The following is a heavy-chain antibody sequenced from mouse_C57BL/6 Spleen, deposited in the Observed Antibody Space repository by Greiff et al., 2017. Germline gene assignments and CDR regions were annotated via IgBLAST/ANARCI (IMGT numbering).Heavy chain of an antibody. V-gene: IGHV1-72*01. Sequence: VQLQQPGAELVKPGASVKLSCKASGYTFTSYWMHWVKQRPGRGLEWIGRIDPNSGGTKYNEKFKSKATLTVDKTSSTAYMQLSSLTSEDSAVYYCARHYYGSSPYWYFDVWGTGTTVTVSS. CDR2: IDPNSGGT. CDR1: GYTFTSYW. CDR3: ARHYYGSSPYWYFDV. J-gene: IGHJ1*03. D-gene: IGHD1-1*01.